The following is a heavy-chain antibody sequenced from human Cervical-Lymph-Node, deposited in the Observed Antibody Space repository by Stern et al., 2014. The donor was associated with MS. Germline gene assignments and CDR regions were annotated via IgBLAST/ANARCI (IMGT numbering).Heavy chain of an antibody. CDR2: ISSDGSYI. CDR1: AFTFSSYS. V-gene: IGHV3-21*01. J-gene: IGHJ4*02. Sequence: VQLVQSGGGLVKPGGSLRLSCAASAFTFSSYSMNWVRQAPGQGLEWVSSISSDGSYIYHTDSVKGRFTISRDNAKNSLYLQMNSLRAEDTAVYYCARRGFGEPFDYWGQGTLFTVSS. CDR3: ARRGFGEPFDY. D-gene: IGHD3-10*01.